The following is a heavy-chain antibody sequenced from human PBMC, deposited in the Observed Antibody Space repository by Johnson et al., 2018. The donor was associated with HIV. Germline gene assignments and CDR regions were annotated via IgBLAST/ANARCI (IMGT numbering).Heavy chain of an antibody. CDR1: GFTFSSYA. CDR3: ARGGRWGWRGNDAFDI. V-gene: IGHV3-30*04. D-gene: IGHD3-3*01. J-gene: IGHJ3*02. Sequence: QMQLVESGGGVVQPGRSLRLSSAASGFTFSSYAMHWVRQAPGKGLEWVAVISYDGSNKYYADSVKGRFTISRDNSKNTLYLQMNSLRAEDTAVYYCARGGRWGWRGNDAFDIWGQGTMVTVSS. CDR2: ISYDGSNK.